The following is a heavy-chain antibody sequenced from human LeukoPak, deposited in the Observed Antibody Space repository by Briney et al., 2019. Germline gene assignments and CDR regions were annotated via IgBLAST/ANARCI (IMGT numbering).Heavy chain of an antibody. V-gene: IGHV4-59*08. J-gene: IGHJ2*01. CDR3: ARRAPGLNWYFDL. CDR1: GGSISSYY. D-gene: IGHD3-22*01. Sequence: PSETLSLTCTVSGGSISSYYWSWIRQPPGKGLEWIGYIYYSGSTNYNPSLKSRVTISVDTSKNQFSLKLSSVTAADTAVYYCARRAPGLNWYFDLWGRGTLVTVSS. CDR2: IYYSGST.